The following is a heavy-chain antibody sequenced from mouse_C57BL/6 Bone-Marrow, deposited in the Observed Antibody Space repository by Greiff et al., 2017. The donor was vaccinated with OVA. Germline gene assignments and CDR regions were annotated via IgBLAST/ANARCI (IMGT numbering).Heavy chain of an antibody. V-gene: IGHV5-9*01. D-gene: IGHD1-1*01. J-gene: IGHJ1*03. CDR3: ARRGTVGATDWYFDV. CDR1: GFTFSSYT. CDR2: ISGGGGNT. Sequence: EVQGVESGGGLVKPGGSLKLSCAASGFTFSSYTMSWVRQTPEKRLEWVATISGGGGNTYYPDSVQGRFTISRDNAKTSLYLQMSSLRSEDTALYYCARRGTVGATDWYFDVWGTGTTVTVSS.